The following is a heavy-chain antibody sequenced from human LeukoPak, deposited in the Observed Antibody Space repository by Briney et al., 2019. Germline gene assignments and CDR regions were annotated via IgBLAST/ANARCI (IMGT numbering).Heavy chain of an antibody. V-gene: IGHV4-59*01. J-gene: IGHJ3*02. Sequence: SETLSLTCTVSGDSISSYYWSWIRQPPGRGPEWIGYIYYSGSTNYNPSLKSRVTISIDTSKNQFSLKLCSVTAADTAAYYCARKVTRKGGDAFDIWGQGTMVTVSS. CDR3: ARKVTRKGGDAFDI. CDR1: GDSISSYY. D-gene: IGHD2-21*02. CDR2: IYYSGST.